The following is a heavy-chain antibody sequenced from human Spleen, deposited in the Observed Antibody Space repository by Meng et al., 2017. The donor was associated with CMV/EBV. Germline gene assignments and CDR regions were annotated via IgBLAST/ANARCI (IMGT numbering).Heavy chain of an antibody. J-gene: IGHJ4*02. CDR2: INPQTGGT. CDR3: ARIDYNASGSYYESRFDY. CDR1: TFIDYY. Sequence: TFIDYYIHWGRQAPGQGLEWMGWINPQTGGTEYAPKFQGRVTMTRDASISTAYMELSRLRSDDTAVYYCARIDYNASGSYYESRFDYWGQGAPVTVSS. V-gene: IGHV1-2*02. D-gene: IGHD3-10*01.